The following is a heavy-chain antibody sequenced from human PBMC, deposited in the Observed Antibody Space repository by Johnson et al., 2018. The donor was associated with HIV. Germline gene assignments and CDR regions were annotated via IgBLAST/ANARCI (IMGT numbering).Heavy chain of an antibody. J-gene: IGHJ3*01. CDR3: ARENYRRRDAFDV. Sequence: VQLVESGGGLVQPGWSLRPSCSASGFTFSSYAMSCVRQAPGKGLELVSAISGIGGSTYYADSVKGRFTISRDNSKNTLYLQINSLRTEDTAVYYCARENYRRRDAFDVWGQGTVVIVSS. V-gene: IGHV3-23*04. CDR1: GFTFSSYA. CDR2: ISGIGGST. D-gene: IGHD1-7*01.